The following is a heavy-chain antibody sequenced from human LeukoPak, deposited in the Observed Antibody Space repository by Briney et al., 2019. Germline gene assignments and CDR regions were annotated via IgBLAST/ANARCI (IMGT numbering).Heavy chain of an antibody. CDR2: IKSDGSST. D-gene: IGHD2-21*02. CDR1: GFTFTTYW. V-gene: IGHV3-74*01. CDR3: SRDSLSSCGGDCYSGLDV. Sequence: GGSLRLSCAASGFTFTTYWMHWVRQAPGEALMWVSRIKSDGSSTTYADSVKGRFTISRDNAKNTLYLQMNSLRAEDTAVYYCSRDSLSSCGGDCYSGLDVWGQGTTVTVSS. J-gene: IGHJ6*02.